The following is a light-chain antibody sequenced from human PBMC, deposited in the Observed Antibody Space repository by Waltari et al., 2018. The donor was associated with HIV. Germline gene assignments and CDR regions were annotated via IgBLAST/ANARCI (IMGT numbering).Light chain of an antibody. J-gene: IGLJ2*01. CDR2: EVN. V-gene: IGLV2-8*01. Sequence: QSALTQPPSASGSPGQSVTISCTGTSSDVGGYNFVSWYQQHPGKAPKFIIYEVNKRPSGVPRRFAGSKYGNTASLTVSGLQAEDEADYYCSSYGGSDNRVVFGGGTKLTVL. CDR1: SSDVGGYNF. CDR3: SSYGGSDNRVV.